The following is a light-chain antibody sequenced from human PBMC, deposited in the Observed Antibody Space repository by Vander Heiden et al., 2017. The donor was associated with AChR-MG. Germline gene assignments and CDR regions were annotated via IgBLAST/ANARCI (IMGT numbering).Light chain of an antibody. CDR3: AAWDDSVKGVV. J-gene: IGLJ2*01. V-gene: IGLV1-44*01. CDR2: TNN. CDR1: SSNIGRNP. Sequence: QSVLTQPPSASGTPGQRVPISCSGSSSNIGRNPVNWYQQLPGTAPNLLLYTNNQRPSGVPDRFSGSKSGTSASLAISGLQSEDEAEYDCAAWDDSVKGVVFGGGTKLTVL.